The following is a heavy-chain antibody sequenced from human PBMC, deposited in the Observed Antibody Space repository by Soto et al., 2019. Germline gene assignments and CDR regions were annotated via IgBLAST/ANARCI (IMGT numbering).Heavy chain of an antibody. Sequence: PVGSLRLSCAASGFTFSGSAMHWVRQASGKGLEWVGRIRSKANSYATAYAASVKGRFTISRDDSKNTAYLQMNSLKTEDTAVYYCTRLGRHYYDSSGSPESSYYYYGMDVWGQGTTVTVSS. CDR3: TRLGRHYYDSSGSPESSYYYYGMDV. J-gene: IGHJ6*02. CDR1: GFTFSGSA. CDR2: IRSKANSYAT. D-gene: IGHD3-22*01. V-gene: IGHV3-73*01.